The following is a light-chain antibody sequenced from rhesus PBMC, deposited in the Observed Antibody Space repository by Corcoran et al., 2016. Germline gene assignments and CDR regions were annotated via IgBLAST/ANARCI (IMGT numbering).Light chain of an antibody. CDR1: QSISSW. Sequence: DIQMPQSPSSLSASVGDTVTITCRASQSISSWLDWYHQKPGKAPKLLIFKASSLQRGVPSRFSGNGSGTDFTLTISSLQPEDFATYYCLQYFSSPFTFGPGTKLDIK. CDR2: KAS. J-gene: IGKJ3*01. CDR3: LQYFSSPFT. V-gene: IGKV1-22*01.